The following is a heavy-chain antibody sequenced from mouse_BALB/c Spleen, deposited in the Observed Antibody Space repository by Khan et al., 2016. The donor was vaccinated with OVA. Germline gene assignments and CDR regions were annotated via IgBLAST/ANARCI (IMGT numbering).Heavy chain of an antibody. Sequence: QVQLKQSGPGLVQPSQSLSITCTVSGFSLTSYGVHWVRQSPGKGLEWLGVIWSGGSTDYNAAFISRLSISKDNSKSQVFFKMNRLQADDAAIYCCARTYYRCGPYDLDYWGQGTTLTVSS. CDR3: ARTYYRCGPYDLDY. CDR1: GFSLTSYG. D-gene: IGHD2-14*01. V-gene: IGHV2-4-1*01. J-gene: IGHJ2*01. CDR2: IWSGGST.